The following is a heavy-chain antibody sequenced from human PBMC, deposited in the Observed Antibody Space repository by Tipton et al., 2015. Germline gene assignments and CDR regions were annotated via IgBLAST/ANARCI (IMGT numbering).Heavy chain of an antibody. V-gene: IGHV3-33*03. CDR2: IWLDGSKK. CDR3: AGWDFYESSGYYPGAFDI. J-gene: IGHJ3*02. D-gene: IGHD3-22*01. Sequence: SLRLSCAASGFTFSSYAMSWVRQAPGKGLEWVAVIWLDGSKKEYADSVKGRFTISRDNAKNTVDLQMNSLRAEDTAVYYCAGWDFYESSGYYPGAFDIWGQGTMVTVSS. CDR1: GFTFSSYA.